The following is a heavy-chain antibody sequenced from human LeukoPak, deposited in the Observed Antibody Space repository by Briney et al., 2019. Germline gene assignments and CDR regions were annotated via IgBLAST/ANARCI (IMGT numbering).Heavy chain of an antibody. D-gene: IGHD3-3*01. Sequence: GASVKLSCKASGGTFTSYAISWMRQAPGQGLEWMGRIIPIFGTANYAQKFQGRVTITTDESTSTAYMELSSLRSEDTAVYYCACRLTIFGVVTSNWFDPWGQGTLVTVSS. V-gene: IGHV1-69*05. CDR2: IIPIFGTA. J-gene: IGHJ5*02. CDR1: GGTFTSYA. CDR3: ACRLTIFGVVTSNWFDP.